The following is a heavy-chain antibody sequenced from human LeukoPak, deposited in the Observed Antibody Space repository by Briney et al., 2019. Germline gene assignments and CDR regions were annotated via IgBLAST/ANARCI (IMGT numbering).Heavy chain of an antibody. Sequence: SETLSLTCTVSGGSFSNYFWTWIRQPPGKGLEWIGEISLSGTIKYNPSLKSRVTISVDTSKNQFSLKLSTVTAADTAVYYCARGPSFGVSSYFLDYWGQGTLVTVSS. CDR3: ARGPSFGVSSYFLDY. CDR1: GGSFSNYF. CDR2: ISLSGTI. J-gene: IGHJ4*02. D-gene: IGHD3-16*01. V-gene: IGHV4-34*01.